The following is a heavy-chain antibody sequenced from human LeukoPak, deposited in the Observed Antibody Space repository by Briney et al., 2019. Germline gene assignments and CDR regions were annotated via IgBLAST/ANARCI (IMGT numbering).Heavy chain of an antibody. CDR2: INNDGSST. J-gene: IGHJ4*02. CDR1: GFTFSNYW. D-gene: IGHD6-19*01. V-gene: IGHV3-74*01. Sequence: GGSLRLSCAASGFTFSNYWMHWVRHAPGKGLVWVSRINNDGSSTIYADSVKGRFTISRDNAKNTLYLQMNSLRAEDTAVYYCAREESSSGWYGAFDYWGQGTLVTVSS. CDR3: AREESSSGWYGAFDY.